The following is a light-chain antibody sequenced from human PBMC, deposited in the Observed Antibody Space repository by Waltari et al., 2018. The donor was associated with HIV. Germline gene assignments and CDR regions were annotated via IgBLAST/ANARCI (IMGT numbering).Light chain of an antibody. J-gene: IGKJ4*01. V-gene: IGKV1-39*01. CDR3: QQSLSVPYVS. CDR1: QNIRNY. Sequence: DIQMTQSSSSLSASVGDRVTIYCRASQNIRNYVNWFQQRPGKAPTLLIHGASSLQSGVPSRFSGSGSGTDFTLIISGLQPEDIATYYCQQSLSVPYVSFGGGTKVEIK. CDR2: GAS.